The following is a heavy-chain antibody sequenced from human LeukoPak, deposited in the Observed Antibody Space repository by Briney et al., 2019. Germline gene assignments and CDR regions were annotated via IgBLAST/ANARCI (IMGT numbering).Heavy chain of an antibody. CDR2: INPNNGDT. CDR1: GYTFTGYY. D-gene: IGHD2/OR15-2a*01. CDR3: APDRINNWFDP. Sequence: ASVTVSCKTSGYTFTGYYMHWVRQAPGQGLEGMGRINPNNGDTKYAQKFQGRVTMTRDTSITTAYMELTRLSSDDTAVYYCAPDRINNWFDPWGQGTLVTVSS. J-gene: IGHJ5*02. V-gene: IGHV1-2*02.